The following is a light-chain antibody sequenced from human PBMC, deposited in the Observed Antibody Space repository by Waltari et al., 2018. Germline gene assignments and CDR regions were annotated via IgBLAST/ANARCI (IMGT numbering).Light chain of an antibody. V-gene: IGKV4-1*01. J-gene: IGKJ5*01. CDR1: QSVLYSSNNKNY. CDR3: QQRHSYPIT. Sequence: DIVMTQSPDSLAVSLGERATINCKSSQSVLYSSNNKNYLAWYQQKPGQPPKLLMYWASTRESGVPDRFSGSGSGTDFTLTISSLQPEDFATYYCQQRHSYPITFGQGTRLDIK. CDR2: WAS.